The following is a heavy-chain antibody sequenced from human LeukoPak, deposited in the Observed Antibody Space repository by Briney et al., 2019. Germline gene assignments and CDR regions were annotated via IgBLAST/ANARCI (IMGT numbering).Heavy chain of an antibody. J-gene: IGHJ4*02. Sequence: ASVKVSCKASGYTFTSYDINWVRQATGQGLVWMGWMNPNSGNTGYAQKFQGRVTMTRNTSIGTAYMELSSLRSEDTAVYYCATITMVRGVIHDYWGQGTLVTVSS. CDR1: GYTFTSYD. CDR2: MNPNSGNT. V-gene: IGHV1-8*01. CDR3: ATITMVRGVIHDY. D-gene: IGHD3-10*01.